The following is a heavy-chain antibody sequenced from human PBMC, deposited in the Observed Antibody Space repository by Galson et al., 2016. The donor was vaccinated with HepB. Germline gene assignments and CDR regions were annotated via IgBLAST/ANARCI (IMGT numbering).Heavy chain of an antibody. CDR1: GDSVSSNSAV. D-gene: IGHD6-19*01. J-gene: IGHJ4*02. V-gene: IGHV6-1*01. CDR2: TFYKSKWYN. CDR3: TRGFEYSSGWYYFDH. Sequence: CAISGDSVSSNSAVWNWIRQSSSRGLEWLGRTFYKSKWYNDYAVSVKSRITVNADTSKNQFSLHLNSVAPDDTAVYYCTRGFEYSSGWYYFDHWGQGTLVAVSS.